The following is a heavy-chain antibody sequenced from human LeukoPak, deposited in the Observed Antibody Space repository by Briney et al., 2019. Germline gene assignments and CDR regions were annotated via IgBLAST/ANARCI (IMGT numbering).Heavy chain of an antibody. V-gene: IGHV4-38-2*02. CDR3: ARIETYSSGWYDAFFDY. Sequence: PSETLSLTCSVSGYSISSGYYWGWIRQPPGKELEWSGSIYHSGSTYYNPSLKSRGTISVDTSNNQFSLKLTSVTAADTAVYYCARIETYSSGWYDAFFDYWGQGTLVTV. D-gene: IGHD6-19*01. CDR2: IYHSGST. J-gene: IGHJ4*02. CDR1: GYSISSGYY.